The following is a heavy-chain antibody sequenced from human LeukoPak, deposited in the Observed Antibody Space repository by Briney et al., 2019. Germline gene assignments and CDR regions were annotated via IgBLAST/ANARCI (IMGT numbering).Heavy chain of an antibody. CDR2: ISPTSTST. CDR3: ARDAASGNNWFDP. D-gene: IGHD3-3*01. CDR1: GFTFSSYS. Sequence: QPGGSLRLSCAASGFTFSSYSLNWVRQAPGKGLEWVSYISPTSTSTYYADSVKGRFIISRDNGKNSIYLQMNSLTAEDTAVYYCARDAASGNNWFDPWGQGTLVTVSS. V-gene: IGHV3-48*01. J-gene: IGHJ5*02.